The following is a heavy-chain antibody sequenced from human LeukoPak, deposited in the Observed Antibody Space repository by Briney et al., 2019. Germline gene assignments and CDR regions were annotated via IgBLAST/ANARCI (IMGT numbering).Heavy chain of an antibody. J-gene: IGHJ6*03. Sequence: SETLSLTCAVYGGSFSGYYWSWIRQPPGKGLEWIGEINHSGSTNYNPSLKSRVTISVDTSKNQFSLQLNSVTPEDTAVYYCARSPKSYYYYMDVWGKGTTVTVSS. CDR3: ARSPKSYYYYMDV. V-gene: IGHV4-34*01. CDR2: INHSGST. CDR1: GGSFSGYY.